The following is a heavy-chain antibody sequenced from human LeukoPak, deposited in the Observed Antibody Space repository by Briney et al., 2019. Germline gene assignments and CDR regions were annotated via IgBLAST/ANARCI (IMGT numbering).Heavy chain of an antibody. CDR1: GFTFSSYG. CDR2: IWYDGSNK. CDR3: ARDLLQYCSTTVCSDAFDI. J-gene: IGHJ3*02. D-gene: IGHD2-2*01. V-gene: IGHV3-33*01. Sequence: GGSLRLSCAASGFTFSSYGMHWVRQAPGKGLEWVAVIWYDGSNKYYADSVKGRFTISRDNSKNTLYLQMNSLRAEDTAVYYCARDLLQYCSTTVCSDAFDIWGQGTLVTVSS.